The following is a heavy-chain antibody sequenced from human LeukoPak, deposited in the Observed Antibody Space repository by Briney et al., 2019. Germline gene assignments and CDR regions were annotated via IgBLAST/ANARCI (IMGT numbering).Heavy chain of an antibody. CDR3: ARDGSCFDF. Sequence: PGGSLRLSCGASGFTFSEYWMTWVRQAPGRGPEWVANIKGDRTKMYYVDSVKGRFTISRDNDKNSLYLQMNNLRVEDTAVYHCARDGSCFDFWGQGALVTVSS. CDR1: GFTFSEYW. V-gene: IGHV3-7*01. CDR2: IKGDRTKM. D-gene: IGHD6-19*01. J-gene: IGHJ4*02.